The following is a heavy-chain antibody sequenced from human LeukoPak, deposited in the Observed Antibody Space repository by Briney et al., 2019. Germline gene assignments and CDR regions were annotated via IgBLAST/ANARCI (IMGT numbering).Heavy chain of an antibody. CDR2: ISYDGSNK. D-gene: IGHD3-22*01. CDR3: ARDGHYYYYDSSGYYYPPNFDY. Sequence: GRSLRLSCAASGFTFSSYAVHWVRQAPGKGLEWVAVISYDGSNKYYADSVKGRFTISRDNSKNTLYLQMNSLRAEDTAVYYCARDGHYYYYDSSGYYYPPNFDYWGQGTLVTVSS. CDR1: GFTFSSYA. V-gene: IGHV3-30*01. J-gene: IGHJ4*02.